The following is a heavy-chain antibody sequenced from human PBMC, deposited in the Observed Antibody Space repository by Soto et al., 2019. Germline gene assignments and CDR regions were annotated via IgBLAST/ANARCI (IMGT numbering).Heavy chain of an antibody. V-gene: IGHV4-34*01. J-gene: IGHJ6*02. D-gene: IGHD3-3*01. Sequence: PSETLSLTCAVYGGSFSGYYWSWIRQPPGKGLEWIGEINHSGSTNYNPSLKSRVTISVDTSKNQFSLKLSSVTAADTAVYYCARAYDFRGYYYGMDVWGQGTTVTVSS. CDR3: ARAYDFRGYYYGMDV. CDR2: INHSGST. CDR1: GGSFSGYY.